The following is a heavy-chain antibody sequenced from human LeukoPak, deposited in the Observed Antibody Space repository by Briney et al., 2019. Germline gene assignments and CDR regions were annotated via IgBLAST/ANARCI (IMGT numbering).Heavy chain of an antibody. D-gene: IGHD3-22*01. J-gene: IGHJ4*02. V-gene: IGHV4-39*01. CDR2: IYYSGST. CDR3: ARSYDYDYRQIDY. CDR1: GVSISTSSYY. Sequence: PSETLSLTFTVSGVSISTSSYYWGWIRQPPGKGLEWLGSIYYSGSTYYNPSLKSRVTISVDTSKNQFSLNLYSVTAADTAVFYCARSYDYDYRQIDYWGQATLVTVSS.